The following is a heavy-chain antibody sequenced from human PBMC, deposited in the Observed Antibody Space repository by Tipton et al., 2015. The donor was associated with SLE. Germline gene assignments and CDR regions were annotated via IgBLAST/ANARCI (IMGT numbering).Heavy chain of an antibody. Sequence: TLSLTCTVSGGSISSGSYYWSWIRQPAGKGLEWIGRIYTSGSTNYNPSLKSRVTISVDTPKNHFSLKLSSVTAADTAVYYCARDRGSSSTLGFDYWGQGTLVTVSS. D-gene: IGHD6-6*01. CDR1: GGSISSGSYY. J-gene: IGHJ4*02. CDR3: ARDRGSSSTLGFDY. CDR2: IYTSGST. V-gene: IGHV4-61*02.